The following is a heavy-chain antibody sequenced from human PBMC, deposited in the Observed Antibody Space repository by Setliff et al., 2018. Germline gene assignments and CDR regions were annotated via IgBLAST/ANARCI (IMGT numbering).Heavy chain of an antibody. Sequence: PSETLSLTCTVSGGSISSGDYYWSWIRQPPGKGLEWIGYIYYSGSTYYNPSLKSRVTISVDTSKNQFPLKLSSVTAADTAVYYCARAHSDIVVVPAAMRDAFDIWGQGTMVTVSS. CDR3: ARAHSDIVVVPAAMRDAFDI. CDR2: IYYSGST. V-gene: IGHV4-30-4*08. J-gene: IGHJ3*02. D-gene: IGHD2-2*01. CDR1: GGSISSGDYY.